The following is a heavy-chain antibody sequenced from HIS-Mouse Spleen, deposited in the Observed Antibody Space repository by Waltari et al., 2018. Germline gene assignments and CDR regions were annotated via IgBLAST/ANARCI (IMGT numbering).Heavy chain of an antibody. V-gene: IGHV4-39*07. CDR3: ARDGYSGYGHDAFDI. Sequence: QLQLQESGPGLVKPSETLSLTCTVSGCSISSSSYYWGWIRQPPGKGLEWIGSICYSGSTNYTPSRKSRVTISVDTSKNQFALKLSSVTAADTAVYYCARDGYSGYGHDAFDIWGQGTMVTVSS. CDR1: GCSISSSSYY. D-gene: IGHD5-12*01. CDR2: ICYSGST. J-gene: IGHJ3*02.